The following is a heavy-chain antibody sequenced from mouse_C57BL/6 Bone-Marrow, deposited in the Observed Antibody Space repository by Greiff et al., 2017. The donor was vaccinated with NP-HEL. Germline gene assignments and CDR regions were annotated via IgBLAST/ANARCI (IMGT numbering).Heavy chain of an antibody. CDR1: GYSFTGYY. Sequence: VQLQQSGPELVKPGASVKISCKASGYSFTGYYMNWVKQSPEKSLEWIGEINPSTGGTSYNQKFQAKATLTVDKSSSTAYMQLKSLTSEDSAVYYCARWTLGNAMDYWGQGTSVTVSS. D-gene: IGHD2-10*02. J-gene: IGHJ4*01. V-gene: IGHV1-42*01. CDR2: INPSTGGT. CDR3: ARWTLGNAMDY.